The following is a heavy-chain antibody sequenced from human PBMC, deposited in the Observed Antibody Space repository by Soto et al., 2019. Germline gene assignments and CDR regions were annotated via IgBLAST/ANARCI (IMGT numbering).Heavy chain of an antibody. CDR1: GGSIGSYY. D-gene: IGHD2-8*01. CDR2: IYYSGST. CDR3: ARPWCIAPAVSSFDL. Sequence: SETLSLTCTVSGGSIGSYYWSWIVQRPGKGLEWIGYIYYSGSTDYNPSLKSRVTISIDTSKNQLSLRLTSVTAADTAVYYCARPWCIAPAVSSFDLWGRGTLV. J-gene: IGHJ2*01. V-gene: IGHV4-59*08.